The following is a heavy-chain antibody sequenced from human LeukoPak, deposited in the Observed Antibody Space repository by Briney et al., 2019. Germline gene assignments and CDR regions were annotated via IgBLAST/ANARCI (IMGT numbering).Heavy chain of an antibody. Sequence: GGSLRLSCAASGFTFSSYSMNWVRQAPGKGLEWVSSISSSSSYIYYADSVKGRFTISRDNAKNSLYLQMNSLRAEDTALYYCARFKAAAGNYYYYMDVWGKGTTVTVSS. J-gene: IGHJ6*03. CDR2: ISSSSSYI. CDR1: GFTFSSYS. D-gene: IGHD6-13*01. CDR3: ARFKAAAGNYYYYMDV. V-gene: IGHV3-21*04.